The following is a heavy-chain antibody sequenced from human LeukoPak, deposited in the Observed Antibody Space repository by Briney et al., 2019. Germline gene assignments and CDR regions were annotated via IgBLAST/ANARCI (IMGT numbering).Heavy chain of an antibody. CDR3: ARVPVVPAAIGWFDP. CDR1: GYTFTSYY. CDR2: INPSGGST. D-gene: IGHD2-2*01. J-gene: IGHJ5*02. Sequence: GASVKVSCKASGYTFTSYYMHWVRQAPGQGLEWMGIINPSGGSTSYAQKFQGRVTMTGDTSTSTVYMELSSLRSEDTAVYYCARVPVVPAAIGWFDPWGQGTLVTVSS. V-gene: IGHV1-46*01.